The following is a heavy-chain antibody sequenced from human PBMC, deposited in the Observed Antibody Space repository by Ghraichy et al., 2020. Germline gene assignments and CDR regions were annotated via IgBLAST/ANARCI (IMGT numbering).Heavy chain of an antibody. J-gene: IGHJ6*03. Sequence: SVKVSCKASGGTFSSYAISWVRQAPGQGLEWMGGIIPIFGTANYAQKFQGRVTITADKSTSTAYMELSSLRSEDTAVYYCARDLTTVTTYYYYYYMDVWGKGTTVTVSS. CDR2: IIPIFGTA. V-gene: IGHV1-69*06. D-gene: IGHD4-17*01. CDR3: ARDLTTVTTYYYYYYMDV. CDR1: GGTFSSYA.